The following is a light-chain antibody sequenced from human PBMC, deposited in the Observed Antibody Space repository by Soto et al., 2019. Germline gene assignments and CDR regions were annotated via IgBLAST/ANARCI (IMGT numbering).Light chain of an antibody. CDR2: DVT. CDR3: NSYTSSSTDV. V-gene: IGLV2-14*03. Sequence: QSALTQPASVSGSPGQSITISCTGTSSDVGGFNYVSWYQQHPGKAPTLMIYDVTNQPSGVSYRVSGFKSGTTASLTNSGLQAEDEAEYYCNSYTSSSTDVFGTGTKLTVL. CDR1: SSDVGGFNY. J-gene: IGLJ1*01.